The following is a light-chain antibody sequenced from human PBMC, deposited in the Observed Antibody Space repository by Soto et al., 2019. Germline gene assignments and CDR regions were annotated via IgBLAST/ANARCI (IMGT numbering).Light chain of an antibody. CDR3: QQSYSTPLK. CDR1: QNINRW. CDR2: KAS. V-gene: IGKV1-5*03. J-gene: IGKJ1*01. Sequence: DIQMTQSPSTLSASVGDRVTITCRASQNINRWLAWYQQKPGKAPKLLIQKASILESGVPSRFSGSRSGTDFTLTISSLQPEDFATYYCQQSYSTPLKFGQGTKGDIK.